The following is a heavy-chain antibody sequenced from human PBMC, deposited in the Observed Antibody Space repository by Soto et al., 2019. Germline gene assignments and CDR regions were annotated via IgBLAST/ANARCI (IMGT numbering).Heavy chain of an antibody. Sequence: QVQLVQSGAEVKKPGASVKVSCKASGYTFTSYGISWVRQAPGQGLEWMGWISAYNGNTNYAQKLQGRVTMTTDTSTSTAYMELRSLRSDDTAGYYCARDGGLLRAMVRGEDYFDYWGQGTLVTVSS. J-gene: IGHJ4*02. CDR3: ARDGGLLRAMVRGEDYFDY. CDR2: ISAYNGNT. D-gene: IGHD3-10*01. CDR1: GYTFTSYG. V-gene: IGHV1-18*01.